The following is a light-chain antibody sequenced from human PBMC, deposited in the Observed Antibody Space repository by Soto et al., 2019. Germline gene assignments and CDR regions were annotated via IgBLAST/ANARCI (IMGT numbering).Light chain of an antibody. CDR3: QQYNNWPLT. CDR2: DAS. V-gene: IGKV3D-15*01. J-gene: IGKJ4*01. Sequence: EIVLTQSPGTLSVSPGASATLSCRASQSISTNLAWYQQKPGQAPRLLIYDASTRATGIPARFSGSGSGTEFTLTISSLLSEDFAVYSCQQYNNWPLTFGGGTKVDI. CDR1: QSISTN.